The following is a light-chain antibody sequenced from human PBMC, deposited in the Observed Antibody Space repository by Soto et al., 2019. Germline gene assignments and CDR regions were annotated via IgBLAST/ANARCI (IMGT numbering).Light chain of an antibody. CDR2: GAS. CDR1: QSVRSN. J-gene: IGKJ5*01. CDR3: KQYNNWPPIT. Sequence: EIVMTQSPATLSVSPGERVTLSCRASQSVRSNLAWYQQKPGQSPRLLIYGASTRATGIPARFSGSGYGKEFTLTISRMQSEDFAVYYCKQYNNWPPITFGQGTRLEIK. V-gene: IGKV3-15*01.